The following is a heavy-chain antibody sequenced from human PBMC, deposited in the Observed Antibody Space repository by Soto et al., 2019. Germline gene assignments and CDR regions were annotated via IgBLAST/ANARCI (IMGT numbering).Heavy chain of an antibody. J-gene: IGHJ6*02. Sequence: VGSRRLSCAASGFTFSDSYMSWIRQAPGKGLEWISYITFSGNTVYYADSLKGRFTISRDNAKNSLYLQMNRLRAEDTAVYYCARVSWREKYGMDVWGQGTTVTVSS. CDR1: GFTFSDSY. CDR2: ITFSGNTV. CDR3: ARVSWREKYGMDV. V-gene: IGHV3-11*01.